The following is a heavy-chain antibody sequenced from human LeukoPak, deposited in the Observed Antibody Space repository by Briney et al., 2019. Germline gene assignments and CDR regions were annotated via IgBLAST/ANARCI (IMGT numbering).Heavy chain of an antibody. J-gene: IGHJ4*02. CDR2: IYNSDYT. D-gene: IGHD5-24*01. CDR3: AGGRDAYKVGNF. Sequence: SETLSLTCTVSGGSISYNYCWPGFGQPPGRGRKWIGTIYNSDYTYYNPSLTGRVTISMDTSKNQFSLTVTSVTAADTAVYYWAGGRDAYKVGNFWGQGALVTVSS. CDR1: GGSISYNYC. V-gene: IGHV4-39*07.